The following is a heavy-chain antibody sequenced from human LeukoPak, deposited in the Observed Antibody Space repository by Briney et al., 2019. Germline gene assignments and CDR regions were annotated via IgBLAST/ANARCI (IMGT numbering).Heavy chain of an antibody. CDR1: GFTFSNYG. D-gene: IGHD1-26*01. V-gene: IGHV3-48*02. Sequence: GGSLRLSCRASGFTFSNYGMTWVRQAPGKGLEWVSYISSSSGTIYYADSVKGRFTISRDNAKNSLYLQMNSLRDEDTAVYYCSRSGSYFDYWGQGTLVTVSS. CDR3: SRSGSYFDY. J-gene: IGHJ4*02. CDR2: ISSSSGTI.